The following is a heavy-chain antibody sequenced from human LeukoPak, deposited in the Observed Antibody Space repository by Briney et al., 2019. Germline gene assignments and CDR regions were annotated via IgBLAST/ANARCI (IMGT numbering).Heavy chain of an antibody. J-gene: IGHJ4*02. CDR2: ISYDGTNK. CDR3: AKDWGHCSGGSCYYFDY. D-gene: IGHD2-15*01. Sequence: SGGSLRLSCAASGFTFSSHGIHWVRQVPGKGLEWLAVISYDGTNKYYADSVKGRFTISRDNSNNTLYLQMNSLRPEDTAVYYCAKDWGHCSGGSCYYFDYWGQGTLVTVSS. V-gene: IGHV3-30*18. CDR1: GFTFSSHG.